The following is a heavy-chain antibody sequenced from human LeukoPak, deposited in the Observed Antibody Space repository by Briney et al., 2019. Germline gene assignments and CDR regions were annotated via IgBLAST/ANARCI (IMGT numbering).Heavy chain of an antibody. CDR3: AKLQTYYYDSSGYPDAFDI. CDR1: GFTFDDYA. J-gene: IGHJ3*02. D-gene: IGHD3-22*01. CDR2: ISWNSGSI. Sequence: PGRSLRLSCAASGFTFDDYAMHWVRQAPGKGLEWVSGISWNSGSIGYADSVKGRFTISRDNPKNSLYLQMNSLRAEDTALYYCAKLQTYYYDSSGYPDAFDIWGQGTMVTVSS. V-gene: IGHV3-9*01.